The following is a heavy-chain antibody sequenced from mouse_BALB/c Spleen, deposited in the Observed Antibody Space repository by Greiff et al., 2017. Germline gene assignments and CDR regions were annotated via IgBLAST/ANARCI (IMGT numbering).Heavy chain of an antibody. J-gene: IGHJ4*01. CDR1: GFTFSSYA. CDR2: ISSGGST. V-gene: IGHV5-6-5*01. Sequence: VQLKQSGGGLVKPGGSLKLSCAASGFTFSSYAMSWVRQTPEKRLEWVASISSGGSTYYPDSVKGRFTISRDNARNILYLQMSSLRSEDTAMYYCARFYYGNYVIYAMDYWGQGTSVTVSS. D-gene: IGHD2-1*01. CDR3: ARFYYGNYVIYAMDY.